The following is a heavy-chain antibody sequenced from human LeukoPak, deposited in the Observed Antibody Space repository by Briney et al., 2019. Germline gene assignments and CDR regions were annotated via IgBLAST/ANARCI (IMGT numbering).Heavy chain of an antibody. J-gene: IGHJ6*02. CDR1: GFTFSSYS. Sequence: GGSLRLSCAASGFTFSSYSMNWVRQAPGKGLEWVSSISSSSSYIYYADSVKGRFTISRDNAKNSLYLQMNSLRAEDTAVYYCARELRGSSWQNYYYYYGMTSGAKGPRSPSP. CDR3: ARELRGSSWQNYYYYYGMTS. V-gene: IGHV3-21*01. CDR2: ISSSSSYI. D-gene: IGHD6-13*01.